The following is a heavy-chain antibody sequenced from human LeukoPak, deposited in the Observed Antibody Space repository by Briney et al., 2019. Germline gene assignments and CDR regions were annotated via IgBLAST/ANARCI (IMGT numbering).Heavy chain of an antibody. CDR3: AGSGWQVYLDY. CDR2: IKQDGSEK. CDR1: VFTFSRFW. D-gene: IGHD6-19*01. J-gene: IGHJ4*02. V-gene: IGHV3-7*01. Sequence: PGGSLRLSCAASVFTFSRFWMTWVRQAPGKGLEWVANIKQDGSEKYYVDSVKGRFTISRDNAKNSLYLQMNSLRAEDTAVYYCAGSGWQVYLDYWGQGTLVTVSS.